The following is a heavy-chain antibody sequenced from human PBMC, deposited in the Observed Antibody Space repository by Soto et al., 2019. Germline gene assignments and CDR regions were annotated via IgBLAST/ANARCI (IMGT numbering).Heavy chain of an antibody. J-gene: IGHJ1*01. V-gene: IGHV2-5*01. D-gene: IGHD2-21*02. CDR1: VFSLSTSGVG. CDR2: IYWNDDK. Sequence: SGPTLVNLTQTLTLTCTFSVFSLSTSGVGVGWIRQPPGKALEWLALIYWNDDKRYSPSLKSRLTITKDTSKNQVVLTMTNMDPVDTATYYCAHSFYCGGDCYPEYFQHWGQGTLVTVSS. CDR3: AHSFYCGGDCYPEYFQH.